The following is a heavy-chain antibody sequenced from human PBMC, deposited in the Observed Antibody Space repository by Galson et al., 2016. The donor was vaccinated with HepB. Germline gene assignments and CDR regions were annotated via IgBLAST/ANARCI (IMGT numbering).Heavy chain of an antibody. CDR2: INWNSADK. D-gene: IGHD3-16*01. J-gene: IGHJ4*02. Sequence: SLRLSCAASGFSFDTYAMHWVRQTPGKGLEWVSGINWNSADKGSADSVKGRFTISRDSASNSLYLQMNSLRTEDTGLYYCAKDISGSWVSQTFDHWGQGTLVTVSS. V-gene: IGHV3-9*01. CDR3: AKDISGSWVSQTFDH. CDR1: GFSFDTYA.